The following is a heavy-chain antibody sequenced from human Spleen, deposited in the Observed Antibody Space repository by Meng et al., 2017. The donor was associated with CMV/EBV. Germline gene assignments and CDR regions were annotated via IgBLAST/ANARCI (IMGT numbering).Heavy chain of an antibody. J-gene: IGHJ5*02. CDR2: ISHIGGT. V-gene: IGHV4-38-2*02. Sequence: SETLSLTCTVSVDSFSSDYYWTWIRQPPGKGLEWIGSISHIGGTNYNPSLQRRVTMSVDTSKKVFSLKVSSVTAADTAVYYCAREPSLNWFDPWGQGTLVTVSS. CDR1: VDSFSSDYY. CDR3: AREPSLNWFDP.